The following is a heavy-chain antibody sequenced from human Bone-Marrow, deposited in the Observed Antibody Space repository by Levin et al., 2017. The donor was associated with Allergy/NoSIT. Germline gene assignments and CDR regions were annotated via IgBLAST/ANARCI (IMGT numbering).Heavy chain of an antibody. Sequence: GGSLRLSCAASGFTFSDYYMDWVRQAPGKGLEWVGRSRNKANSYATRYAASVEGSFAISRDDSANSLFLQMNRPKIEDTAVYYCARSTRGTTGHWNFDIWGRGTLVTVSS. D-gene: IGHD2-2*01. J-gene: IGHJ2*01. CDR3: ARSTRGTTGHWNFDI. V-gene: IGHV3-72*01. CDR2: SRNKANSYAT. CDR1: GFTFSDYY.